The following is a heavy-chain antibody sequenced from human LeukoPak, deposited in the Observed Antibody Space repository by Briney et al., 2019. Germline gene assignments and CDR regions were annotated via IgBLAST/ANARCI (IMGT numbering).Heavy chain of an antibody. CDR1: GYTFTSYY. V-gene: IGHV1-2*02. J-gene: IGHJ4*02. CDR3: ARKGRASSSPFDY. D-gene: IGHD6-13*01. Sequence: GASVKVSCKASGYTFTSYYMHWVRQAPGQGLEWMGWINPNSGGTNYAQKFQGRVTMTRDTSISTAYMELSRLRSDDTAVYYCARKGRASSSPFDYWGQGTLVTVSS. CDR2: INPNSGGT.